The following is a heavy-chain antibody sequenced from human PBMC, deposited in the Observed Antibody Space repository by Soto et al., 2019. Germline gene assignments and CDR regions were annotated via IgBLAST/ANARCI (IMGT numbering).Heavy chain of an antibody. J-gene: IGHJ4*01. V-gene: IGHV1-69*13. CDR3: ARDGDGYNVVAVY. D-gene: IGHD2-21*01. CDR2: IIPKLGSA. CDR1: GGGNLRDYR. Sequence: SVKVSCKASGGGNLRDYRTTWVRRAPGQGLEWMGGIIPKLGSANYAQNFQGRVTVTADESTNTVYMELRSLRSDDTAVYYCARDGDGYNVVAVYWVHGTPVTVS.